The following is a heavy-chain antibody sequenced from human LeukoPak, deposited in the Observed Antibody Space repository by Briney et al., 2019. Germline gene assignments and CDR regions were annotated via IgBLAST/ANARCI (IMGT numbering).Heavy chain of an antibody. D-gene: IGHD6-19*01. CDR3: ARDVYSSGWYVKYYYYMDV. Sequence: GGSLRLSCAASGFTFSSYWMSWVRQAPGKGLEWVANIKQDGSEKYYVDSVKGRFTISRDNAKNSLYLRMNSLRAVDTAVYYCARDVYSSGWYVKYYYYMDVWGKGTTVTVSS. V-gene: IGHV3-7*01. CDR1: GFTFSSYW. CDR2: IKQDGSEK. J-gene: IGHJ6*03.